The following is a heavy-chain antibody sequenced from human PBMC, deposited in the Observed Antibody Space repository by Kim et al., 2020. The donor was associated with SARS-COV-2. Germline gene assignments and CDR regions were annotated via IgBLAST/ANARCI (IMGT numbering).Heavy chain of an antibody. CDR1: GFTFRTYW. Sequence: GGSLRLSCAASGFTFRTYWMHWVRQDPGKGLVWVSRINGDGSTTNYADSVKGRFTISRDNAKNTLYLQLNSLRAEDTAVYYCARRYYDSRGYYYFDSWGQATLVTVS. CDR3: ARRYYDSRGYYYFDS. D-gene: IGHD3-22*01. J-gene: IGHJ4*02. CDR2: INGDGSTT. V-gene: IGHV3-74*01.